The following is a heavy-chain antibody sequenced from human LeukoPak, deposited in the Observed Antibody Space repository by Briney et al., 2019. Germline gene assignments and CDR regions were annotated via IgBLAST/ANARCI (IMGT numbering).Heavy chain of an antibody. D-gene: IGHD1-26*01. V-gene: IGHV4-59*01. CDR2: IYYSGST. CDR1: GGSISSYY. J-gene: IGHJ4*02. Sequence: SETLSLTCTVSGGSISSYYWSWIRQPPGKGLEWIGYIYYSGSTNYNPSLKSRVTISVDTSKNQFSLKLSSVTAADTAVYYCAGQWELSTYFDYWGQGTLVTVSS. CDR3: AGQWELSTYFDY.